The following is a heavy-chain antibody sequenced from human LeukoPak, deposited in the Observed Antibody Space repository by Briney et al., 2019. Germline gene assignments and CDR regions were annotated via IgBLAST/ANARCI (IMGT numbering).Heavy chain of an antibody. CDR1: GFTFSNYA. D-gene: IGHD3-22*01. J-gene: IGHJ6*03. CDR3: AEDSSGYYHDSYYYYMDV. Sequence: GGSLRLSCAASGFTFSNYAMSWVRQAPGKGLEWVSAISGSGGSTYYADSVKGRFTISRDNSKNTLYLQMNSLRAEDTAVYYCAEDSSGYYHDSYYYYMDVWGKGTTVTVSS. CDR2: ISGSGGST. V-gene: IGHV3-23*01.